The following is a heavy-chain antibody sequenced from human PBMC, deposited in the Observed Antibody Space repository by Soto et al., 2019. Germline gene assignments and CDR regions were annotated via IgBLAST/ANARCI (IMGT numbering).Heavy chain of an antibody. V-gene: IGHV3-74*01. D-gene: IGHD1-7*01. CDR3: ARAGDWNYVQDF. J-gene: IGHJ4*02. CDR1: GFTFTNYR. Sequence: GGSLRLSCAASGFTFTNYRIHWVRQAPGKGLVWVARINSDGTRINYADSVKGQFTISRDNAKNTVFLQMNSLRDEDSAVYFCARAGDWNYVQDFWGQGTLVTVSS. CDR2: INSDGTRI.